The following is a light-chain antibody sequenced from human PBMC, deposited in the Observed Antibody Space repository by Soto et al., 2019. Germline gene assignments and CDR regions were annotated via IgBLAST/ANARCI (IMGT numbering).Light chain of an antibody. CDR1: QSVKSSY. V-gene: IGKV3-20*01. Sequence: PGEIATLSCRASQSVKSSYLAWYQHKPGQAPRLLIYSTSNRPTGIPDRFSGSGSGTDFTLTISRLEPEDFAVYYCQQDGSLSRTFGHGTKVDIK. CDR3: QQDGSLSRT. CDR2: STS. J-gene: IGKJ1*01.